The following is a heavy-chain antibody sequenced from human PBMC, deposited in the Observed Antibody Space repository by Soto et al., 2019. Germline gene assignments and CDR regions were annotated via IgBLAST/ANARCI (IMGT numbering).Heavy chain of an antibody. V-gene: IGHV4-30-2*01. J-gene: IGHJ3*02. CDR3: ARGDCSSTSCYGDAFDI. Sequence: SETLSLTCAVSGGSISSGGYSWSWIRQPPGKGLEWIGYIYHSGSTYYNPSLKSRVTISVDRSKNQFSLKLSSVTAADTAVYYCARGDCSSTSCYGDAFDIWGQGTMVTVSS. CDR1: GGSISSGGYS. CDR2: IYHSGST. D-gene: IGHD2-2*01.